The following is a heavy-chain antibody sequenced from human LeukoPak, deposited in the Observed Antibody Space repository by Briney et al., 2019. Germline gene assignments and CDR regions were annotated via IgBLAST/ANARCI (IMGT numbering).Heavy chain of an antibody. Sequence: GGSLRLSCVASGFIFSRYGMYWVRQAPGKGLEWVAIISNDGSETYYVDSVKGRFTISRDNSKNMLYLQMNSLRAEDTAVYYCAKSWDTVTRGRTYFDYWGQGTLVTASS. CDR2: ISNDGSET. CDR1: GFIFSRYG. D-gene: IGHD4-17*01. J-gene: IGHJ4*02. CDR3: AKSWDTVTRGRTYFDY. V-gene: IGHV3-30*18.